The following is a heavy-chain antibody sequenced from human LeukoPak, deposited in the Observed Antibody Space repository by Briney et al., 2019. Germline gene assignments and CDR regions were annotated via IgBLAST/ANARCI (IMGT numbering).Heavy chain of an antibody. CDR3: SRENGAFSPFGY. Sequence: PSETLSLTCTVSGGSIRTYYWSWIRQSPGKGLEWIGNFYYSGSTHYNPSLKSRVAILVDTSKNQFSLNLSSVTAADTAVYYCSRENGAFSPFGYWGQGTLVTVLS. J-gene: IGHJ4*02. V-gene: IGHV4-59*01. D-gene: IGHD2-8*01. CDR1: GGSIRTYY. CDR2: FYYSGST.